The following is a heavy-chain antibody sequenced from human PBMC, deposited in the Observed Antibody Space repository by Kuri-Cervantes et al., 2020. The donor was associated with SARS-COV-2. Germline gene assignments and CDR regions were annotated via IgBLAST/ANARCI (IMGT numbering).Heavy chain of an antibody. J-gene: IGHJ6*02. CDR2: INPAGGDT. D-gene: IGHD2-15*01. Sequence: ASVKVSCKVSGYIFINYYMHWVRQAPGQGLEWMGMINPAGGDTNYAQKFQGRVTMTRDTSTRTVYMELTSLRSEDTAIYYCTRAGDIVVVPYYGMDVWGQGTTVTVSS. CDR3: TRAGDIVVVPYYGMDV. CDR1: GYIFINYY. V-gene: IGHV1-46*03.